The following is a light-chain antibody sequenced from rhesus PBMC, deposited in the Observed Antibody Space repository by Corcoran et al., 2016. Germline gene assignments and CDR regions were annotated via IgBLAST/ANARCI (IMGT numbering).Light chain of an antibody. CDR2: KAS. CDR1: QTICRW. Sequence: DIQLTQSPSSLSASAGDTVTITCLACQTICRWLDWHQQKPGKAPELLIYKASTLQGGVPSRFSGSGSGTDCTLTISSLQPEDFATCSCLQNSSGPRTFGEGTKVELK. V-gene: IGKV1-22*01. CDR3: LQNSSGPRT. J-gene: IGKJ4*01.